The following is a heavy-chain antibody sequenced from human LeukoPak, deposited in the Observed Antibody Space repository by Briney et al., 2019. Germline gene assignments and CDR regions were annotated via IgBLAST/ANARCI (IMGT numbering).Heavy chain of an antibody. CDR3: ARDRDWGAFDA. Sequence: GGSLRLSCEVSGFTFSSYEMNWVRQAPGKGLEWISYISTSGTTIYYADSVKGRFTISRDNFKNTLSLEMNSLRAEDTALYYCARDRDWGAFDAWGQGTLVTVSS. CDR1: GFTFSSYE. V-gene: IGHV3-48*03. J-gene: IGHJ5*02. CDR2: ISTSGTTI. D-gene: IGHD3/OR15-3a*01.